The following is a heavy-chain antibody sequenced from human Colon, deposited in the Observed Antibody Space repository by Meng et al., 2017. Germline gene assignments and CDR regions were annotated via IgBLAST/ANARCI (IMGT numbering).Heavy chain of an antibody. Sequence: QVQLVQSGAEVKKPGASVTVSCKASGYTLFIPWLRLRPGEGLEWMGRINPRTGDTKSAQSFQGRVTMTRDTSTTTFSMDLRSLTTDDSAIYFCARESADGGSFDLWGQGTLVTVSS. CDR2: INPRTGDT. CDR1: GYTLF. J-gene: IGHJ4*02. CDR3: ARESADGGSFDL. D-gene: IGHD2-15*01. V-gene: IGHV1-2*06.